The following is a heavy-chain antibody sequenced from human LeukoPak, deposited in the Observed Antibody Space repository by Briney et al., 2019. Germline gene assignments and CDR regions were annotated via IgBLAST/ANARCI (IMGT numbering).Heavy chain of an antibody. J-gene: IGHJ4*02. CDR1: GFTFSDYY. Sequence: GGSLRLSCAASGFTFSDYYMSWIRQAPGKGLEWVSHISSSSSYTNYADSVKGRFTISRDNAKNSLYLQMSSLRAEDTAVYYCARDKFGSGRYYFDYWGQGTLVTVSS. CDR2: ISSSSSYT. D-gene: IGHD6-19*01. CDR3: ARDKFGSGRYYFDY. V-gene: IGHV3-11*06.